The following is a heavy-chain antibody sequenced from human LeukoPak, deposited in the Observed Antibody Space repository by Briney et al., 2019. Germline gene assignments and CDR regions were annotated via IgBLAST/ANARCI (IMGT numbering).Heavy chain of an antibody. D-gene: IGHD6-13*01. V-gene: IGHV3-7*01. Sequence: PGGSLRLSCTASGFNFRTSWMSWVRQSPGKGLEFLANIKYDGTVKNYVDSVKGRFTISRDNPKNSLYLQMDSLRAEDTAVYYCARDPDSSSFDYWGQEALVTVSS. CDR3: ARDPDSSSFDY. CDR1: GFNFRTSW. CDR2: IKYDGTVK. J-gene: IGHJ4*02.